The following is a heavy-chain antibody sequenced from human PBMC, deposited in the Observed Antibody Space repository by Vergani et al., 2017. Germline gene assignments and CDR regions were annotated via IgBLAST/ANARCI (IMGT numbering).Heavy chain of an antibody. J-gene: IGHJ4*02. D-gene: IGHD3-9*01. CDR3: ARGDYGILTGYRY. Sequence: QVQVVQSGAEVKKSGASVKVSCKTSGYTFSNYYMHWFRQAPGQGLEWMGIINPSGGHTNYAQKFQGRVTMTRDTSTSTVYMELSSLRSEDTAIYYCARGDYGILTGYRYWGQGTLVTVSA. CDR1: GYTFSNYY. CDR2: INPSGGHT. V-gene: IGHV1-46*03.